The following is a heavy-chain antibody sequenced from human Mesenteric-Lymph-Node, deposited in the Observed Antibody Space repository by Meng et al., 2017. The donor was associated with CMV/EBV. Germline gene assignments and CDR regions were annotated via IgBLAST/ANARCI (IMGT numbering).Heavy chain of an antibody. CDR1: GYTFTSYD. D-gene: IGHD3-3*01. J-gene: IGHJ4*02. Sequence: ASVKVSCKASGYTFTSYDINWVRQATGQGLEWMGWINPNSGGTNYAQKFQGRVTMTRDTSISTAYMELSRLRSDDTAVYYCASIDFWSGYYPWVTDYWGQGTLVTVSS. V-gene: IGHV1-2*02. CDR3: ASIDFWSGYYPWVTDY. CDR2: INPNSGGT.